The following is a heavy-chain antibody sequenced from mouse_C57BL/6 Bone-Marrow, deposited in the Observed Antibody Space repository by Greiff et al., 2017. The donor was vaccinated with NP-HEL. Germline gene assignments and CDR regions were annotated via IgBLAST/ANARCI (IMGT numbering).Heavy chain of an antibody. CDR3: ARQGWLLPAY. CDR1: GFTFSSYT. D-gene: IGHD2-3*01. Sequence: EVKLMESGGGLVKPGGSLKLSCAASGFTFSSYTMSWVRQTPEKRLEWVATISGGGGNTYYPDSVKGRFTISRDNAKNTLYLQMSSLRSEDTALYYCARQGWLLPAYWGQGTLVTVSA. CDR2: ISGGGGNT. V-gene: IGHV5-9*01. J-gene: IGHJ3*01.